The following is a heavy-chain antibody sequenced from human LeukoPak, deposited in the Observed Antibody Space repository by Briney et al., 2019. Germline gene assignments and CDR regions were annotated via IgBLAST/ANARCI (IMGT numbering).Heavy chain of an antibody. V-gene: IGHV3-30-3*01. CDR3: AREGAAGDYYYYGMDV. CDR2: ISYGGSNK. CDR1: GFTFSSYA. D-gene: IGHD6-25*01. J-gene: IGHJ6*02. Sequence: GGSLRLSCAASGFTFSSYAMHWVRQAPGKGLEWVAVISYGGSNKYYADSVKGRFTISRDNSKNTLYLQMNSLRAEDTAVYYCAREGAAGDYYYYGMDVWGQGTTVTVSS.